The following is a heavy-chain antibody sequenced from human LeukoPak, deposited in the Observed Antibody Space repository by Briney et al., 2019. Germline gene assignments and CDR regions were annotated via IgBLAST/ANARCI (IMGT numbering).Heavy chain of an antibody. CDR2: IYYSGST. V-gene: IGHV4-31*03. J-gene: IGHJ4*02. CDR3: ARQMNTVTADY. CDR1: GGSISSGGYY. D-gene: IGHD4-17*01. Sequence: SETLSLTCTVSGGSISSGGYYWSWIRQHPGKGLEWIGYIYYSGSTYYNPSLKSRVTISVDTSKNQFSLRLSSVTAADTAVYYCARQMNTVTADYWGQGTLVTVSS.